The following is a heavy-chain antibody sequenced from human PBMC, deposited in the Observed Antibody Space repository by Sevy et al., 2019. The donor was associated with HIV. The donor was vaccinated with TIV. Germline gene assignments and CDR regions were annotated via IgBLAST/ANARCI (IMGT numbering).Heavy chain of an antibody. CDR2: ISYDGSNK. J-gene: IGHJ3*02. CDR3: ARDSSAFDI. Sequence: GGSLRLSCAASGFTFSSYAMHWVRQAPGKGLEWVAVISYDGSNKYYADSVKGRFTISRDNSKNTLYLQMNSLRAEDTAVYYCARDSSAFDIWDQGTMVTVSS. V-gene: IGHV3-30-3*01. CDR1: GFTFSSYA.